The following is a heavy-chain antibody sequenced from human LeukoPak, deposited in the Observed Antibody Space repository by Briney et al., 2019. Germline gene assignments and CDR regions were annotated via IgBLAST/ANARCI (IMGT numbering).Heavy chain of an antibody. Sequence: ASEKVSCKASGYTFTGYYMHWVRQAPGQELEWMGWINPNSGGTVYAQNFQGRVTMTRDTSISTAYMELSSLRSDDTAVYYCARDYGGSSPFDYWGQGTLVTVSS. CDR1: GYTFTGYY. CDR3: ARDYGGSSPFDY. J-gene: IGHJ4*02. V-gene: IGHV1-2*02. CDR2: INPNSGGT. D-gene: IGHD4-23*01.